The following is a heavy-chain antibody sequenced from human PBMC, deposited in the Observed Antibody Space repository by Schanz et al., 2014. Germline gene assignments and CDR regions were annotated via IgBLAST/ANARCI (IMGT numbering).Heavy chain of an antibody. D-gene: IGHD1-1*01. Sequence: EADLVESGGGLIQRGESLRLSCSASGFSFSSYSMNWVRQAPGKGLEWLSYIDGKSTTVYYADSVKGRFTMSRDNSKNTLYLQMNSLRAGDTAVYYCARGTDWNLHYWGQGALVTVSS. CDR1: GFSFSSYS. CDR3: ARGTDWNLHY. CDR2: IDGKSTTV. V-gene: IGHV3-48*01. J-gene: IGHJ4*02.